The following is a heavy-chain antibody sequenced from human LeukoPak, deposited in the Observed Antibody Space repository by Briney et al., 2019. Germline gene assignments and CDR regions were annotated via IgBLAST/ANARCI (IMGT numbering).Heavy chain of an antibody. J-gene: IGHJ4*02. CDR2: IIPILGIA. CDR3: ARDRGYCSGGSCYTVD. V-gene: IGHV1-69*04. D-gene: IGHD2-15*01. Sequence: GSSVKVSCKASGGTFSSYTISWVRQAPGQGLEWMGRIIPILGIANHAQKFQGRVTITADKSTSTAYMELSSLRSEDTAVYYCARDRGYCSGGSCYTVDWGQGTLVTVSS. CDR1: GGTFSSYT.